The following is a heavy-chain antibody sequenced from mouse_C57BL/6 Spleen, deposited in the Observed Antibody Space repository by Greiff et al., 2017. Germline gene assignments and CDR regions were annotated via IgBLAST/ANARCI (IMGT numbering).Heavy chain of an antibody. Sequence: QVQLQQSGAELARPGASVKLSCKASGYTFTSYGISWVKQRTGQGLEWIGEIYPRSGNTYYNEKFKGKATLTADKSSSTAYRELRSLTSEDSAVYFGARLAYYGSSYRYFDYWGQGTTLTVSS. CDR1: GYTFTSYG. J-gene: IGHJ2*01. D-gene: IGHD1-1*01. V-gene: IGHV1-81*01. CDR2: IYPRSGNT. CDR3: ARLAYYGSSYRYFDY.